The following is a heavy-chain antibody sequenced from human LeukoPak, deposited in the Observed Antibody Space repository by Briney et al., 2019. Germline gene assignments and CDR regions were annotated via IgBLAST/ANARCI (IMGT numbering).Heavy chain of an antibody. V-gene: IGHV3-23*01. CDR2: ISGSGGTT. J-gene: IGHJ4*02. CDR1: GCIFSSYA. Sequence: PGGSLRLSCAASGCIFSSYAMSWVRQAPGKGLDGVAAISGSGGTTYYTDSVKGRFTISRDNSKNTLYLQMNGLIAEDTAVYYCAKGNVRRIAVAGTPFDYWGQGTLVTVSS. CDR3: AKGNVRRIAVAGTPFDY. D-gene: IGHD6-19*01.